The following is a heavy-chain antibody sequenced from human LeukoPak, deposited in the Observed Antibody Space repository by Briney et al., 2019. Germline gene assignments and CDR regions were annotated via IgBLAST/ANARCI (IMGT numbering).Heavy chain of an antibody. CDR2: ISSNGVSA. J-gene: IGHJ4*02. D-gene: IGHD3-22*01. CDR1: GFTFNNYA. Sequence: GGSLRLSCAASGFTFNNYAMHWVRQAPGKGLEYVSGISSNGVSAYYANSVKGRFTISRDNSKNTLYLQMASLIPEDMAVYYCARRFVSSEFFSDYWGQGALVTVSS. V-gene: IGHV3-64*01. CDR3: ARRFVSSEFFSDY.